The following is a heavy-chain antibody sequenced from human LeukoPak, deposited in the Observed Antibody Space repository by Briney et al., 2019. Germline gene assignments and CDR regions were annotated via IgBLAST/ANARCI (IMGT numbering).Heavy chain of an antibody. CDR1: GFTFSSYS. CDR3: ARDDYGDYVYFDY. Sequence: GGSLRLSCAASGFTFSSYSMNWVRQAPGKGLEWVSSISSSSSYIYYADSVKGRFTISRDNAKNSLYLQMNSLRAEDTAVYYCARDDYGDYVYFDYWGQGTLVTVSS. V-gene: IGHV3-21*01. CDR2: ISSSSSYI. J-gene: IGHJ4*02. D-gene: IGHD4-17*01.